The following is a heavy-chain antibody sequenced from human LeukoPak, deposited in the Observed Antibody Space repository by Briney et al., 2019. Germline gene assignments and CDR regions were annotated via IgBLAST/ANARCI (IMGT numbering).Heavy chain of an antibody. CDR1: GDSITSSGYY. CDR2: IYYSGST. V-gene: IGHV4-39*07. J-gene: IGHJ3*02. D-gene: IGHD3-22*01. Sequence: SETLSLTCSVSGDSITSSGYYWGWIRQPAGKGLEWIGSIYYSGSTYYNASVKSRVTISIDTSKNQFSLRLRSVIAADTAMYYCTRDTGYYDSSGYGAFDIWGQGTMVTVYS. CDR3: TRDTGYYDSSGYGAFDI.